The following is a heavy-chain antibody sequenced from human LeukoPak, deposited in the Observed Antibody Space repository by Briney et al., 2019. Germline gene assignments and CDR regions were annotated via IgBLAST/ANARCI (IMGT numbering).Heavy chain of an antibody. V-gene: IGHV1-69*06. J-gene: IGHJ6*04. Sequence: ASVKVSCKASGGTFSSYAISWVRQAPGQGLEWMGGIIPIFGTANYAQKFQGRVTITADKSTSTAYMELSSLRSEDTAVYYCARSYADILTGYPNQANNYYYGMDVWGKGTTVTVSS. CDR2: IIPIFGTA. CDR3: ARSYADILTGYPNQANNYYYGMDV. D-gene: IGHD3-9*01. CDR1: GGTFSSYA.